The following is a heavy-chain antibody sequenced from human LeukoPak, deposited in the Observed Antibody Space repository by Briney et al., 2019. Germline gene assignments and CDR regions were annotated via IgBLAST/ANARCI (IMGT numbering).Heavy chain of an antibody. V-gene: IGHV1-69*13. J-gene: IGHJ4*02. CDR3: ARTEQLVVAAFDY. CDR1: GGTFSSYA. CDR2: IIPIFGTA. Sequence: ASVKVSCTASGGTFSSYAISWVRQAPGQGLEWMGGIIPIFGTANYAQKFQGRVTITADESTSTAYMELSSLRSEDTAVYYCARTEQLVVAAFDYWGQGTLVTVSS. D-gene: IGHD6-6*01.